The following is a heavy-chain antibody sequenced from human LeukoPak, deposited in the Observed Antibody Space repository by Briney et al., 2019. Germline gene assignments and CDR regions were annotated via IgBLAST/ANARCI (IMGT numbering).Heavy chain of an antibody. V-gene: IGHV3-7*01. CDR3: ASSHDSSGND. Sequence: GGSLRLSCVASGFSFSTYWMAWIRQAPGKGLEWVANIRYDGAYKFYAGSVKGRFTISRDNAKNSPFLEMHSLRADDTAVYFCASSHDSSGNDWGQGTLVTVSS. CDR1: GFSFSTYW. CDR2: IRYDGAYK. D-gene: IGHD3-22*01. J-gene: IGHJ4*02.